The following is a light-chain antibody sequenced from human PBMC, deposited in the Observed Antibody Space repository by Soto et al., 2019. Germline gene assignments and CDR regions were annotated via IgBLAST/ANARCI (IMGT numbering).Light chain of an antibody. J-gene: IGKJ4*01. CDR2: GAS. Sequence: EILMTQSPATLSVSPGERATLSCRANQSVSSNLAWYQQKPGQAPRLLIYGASTRATGIPARFSGSGSGTEFTLTISSLQSEDFAVYYCQQYNNWPSVTFGGGTKVDI. V-gene: IGKV3-15*01. CDR3: QQYNNWPSVT. CDR1: QSVSSN.